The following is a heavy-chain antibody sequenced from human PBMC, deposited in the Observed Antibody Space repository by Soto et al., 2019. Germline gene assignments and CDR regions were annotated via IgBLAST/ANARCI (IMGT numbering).Heavy chain of an antibody. Sequence: EVQLVESGGGLVQPGGSLRLSCAASGFTFSSYSMNWVRQAPGKGLEWVSYISSSSSTIYYADSVKGRFTISRDNVKNSLFLQMSSLRDEDTAVYYCASGATLTPYYFDYWGQGTLVTVSS. CDR2: ISSSSSTI. CDR3: ASGATLTPYYFDY. D-gene: IGHD1-26*01. J-gene: IGHJ4*02. CDR1: GFTFSSYS. V-gene: IGHV3-48*02.